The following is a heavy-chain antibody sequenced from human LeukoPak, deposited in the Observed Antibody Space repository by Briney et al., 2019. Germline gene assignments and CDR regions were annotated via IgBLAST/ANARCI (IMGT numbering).Heavy chain of an antibody. J-gene: IGHJ4*02. Sequence: GGSLRLSCAASGFTFSTYSMTWVRQAPGKGLEWVSSISSSSGYIYYADSVMGRFTISRDNAKNSLYLQMNSLGAEDTAVYYCARQMGYYYDSSIGGVDYWGQGTLVTVPS. D-gene: IGHD3-22*01. CDR3: ARQMGYYYDSSIGGVDY. CDR1: GFTFSTYS. V-gene: IGHV3-21*01. CDR2: ISSSSGYI.